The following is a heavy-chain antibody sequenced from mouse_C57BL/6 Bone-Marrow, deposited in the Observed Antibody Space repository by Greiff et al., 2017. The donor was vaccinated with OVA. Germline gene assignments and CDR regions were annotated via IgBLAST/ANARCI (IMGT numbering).Heavy chain of an antibody. V-gene: IGHV1-82*01. J-gene: IGHJ3*01. Sequence: VQLQQSGPELVKPGASVKISCKASGYAFSSSWMNWVKQRPGKGLEWIGRIYPGDGDTNYNGKFKGKATLTADKSSSTAYMQLSSLTSEDSAVYFCARSLFSFAYWGQGTLVTVSA. CDR3: ARSLFSFAY. D-gene: IGHD1-1*01. CDR2: IYPGDGDT. CDR1: GYAFSSSW.